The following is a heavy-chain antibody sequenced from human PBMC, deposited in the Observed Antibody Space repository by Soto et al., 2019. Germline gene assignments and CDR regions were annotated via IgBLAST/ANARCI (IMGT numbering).Heavy chain of an antibody. D-gene: IGHD6-19*01. CDR1: GYTFTSYA. V-gene: IGHV1-3*01. CDR3: ARVVAVAGRQRGFDP. J-gene: IGHJ5*02. CDR2: INAGNGNT. Sequence: QVQLVQSGAEVKKPGASVKVSCKASGYTFTSYAMHWVRQAPRQRLEWMGWINAGNGNTKYSQKFQGRVTITRDTSASTAYMELSSLRSEDTAVYYCARVVAVAGRQRGFDPWGQGTLVTVSS.